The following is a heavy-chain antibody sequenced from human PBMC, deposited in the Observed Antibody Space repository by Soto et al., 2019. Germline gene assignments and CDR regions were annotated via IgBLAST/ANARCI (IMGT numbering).Heavy chain of an antibody. CDR2: ISGSGGST. D-gene: IGHD2-15*01. Sequence: GGSLRLSCAASGFTFSSYAMSWVRQAPGKGLEWVSAISGSGGSTYYADSVKGRFTISRDNSKNTLYLQMNSLRAEDTAVYYCAKASRDCSGGSCYSVWFDPWGQGTLVTVSS. CDR3: AKASRDCSGGSCYSVWFDP. CDR1: GFTFSSYA. V-gene: IGHV3-23*01. J-gene: IGHJ5*02.